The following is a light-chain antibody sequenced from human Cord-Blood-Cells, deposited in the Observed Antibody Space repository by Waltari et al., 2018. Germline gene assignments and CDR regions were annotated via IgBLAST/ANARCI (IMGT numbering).Light chain of an antibody. V-gene: IGKV3-20*01. CDR3: QQYGSSPYT. J-gene: IGKJ2*01. Sequence: EIGLTQSPGTLSLSPGERATLSCRASQSFSSSYLAWYQQKPGQSPRLLISGASSRATGIPDRFSGSGSGTDVTLTISRLEPEDFAVYYCQQYGSSPYTFGQGTKLEIK. CDR1: QSFSSSY. CDR2: GAS.